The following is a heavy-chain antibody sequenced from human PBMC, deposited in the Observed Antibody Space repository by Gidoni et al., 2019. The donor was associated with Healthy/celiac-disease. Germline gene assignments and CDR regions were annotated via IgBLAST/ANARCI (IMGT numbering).Heavy chain of an antibody. J-gene: IGHJ4*02. V-gene: IGHV3-33*01. CDR2: IWYDGSNK. CDR1: SSG. CDR3: ARDSEVLWFGELLYYFDY. D-gene: IGHD3-10*01. Sequence: SSGMHWVRPAPGKGLEWVAVIWYDGSNKYYADSVKGRFTISRDNSKNTLYLQMNSLRAEDTAVYYCARDSEVLWFGELLYYFDYWGQGTLVTVSS.